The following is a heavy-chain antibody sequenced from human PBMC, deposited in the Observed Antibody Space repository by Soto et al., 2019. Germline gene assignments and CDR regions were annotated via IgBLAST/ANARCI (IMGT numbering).Heavy chain of an antibody. CDR3: ARETEMATLGRLYGMDV. J-gene: IGHJ6*02. D-gene: IGHD5-12*01. V-gene: IGHV1-69*01. CDR1: GGTFSSYA. CDR2: IIPIFGTA. Sequence: QVQLVQSGAEVKKPGSSVKVSCKASGGTFSSYAISWVRQAPGQGLEWMGGIIPIFGTANYAQKFQGRVTITADESTSTAYMELSSLRSEDTAVYYCARETEMATLGRLYGMDVWGQGTTVTVSS.